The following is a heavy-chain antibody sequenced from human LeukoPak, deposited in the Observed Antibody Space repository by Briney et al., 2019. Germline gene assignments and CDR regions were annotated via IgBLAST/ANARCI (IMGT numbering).Heavy chain of an antibody. D-gene: IGHD2-2*01. CDR3: ATSLKGYCSSTSCHLAFDY. CDR2: ISGSGGST. V-gene: IGHV3-23*01. Sequence: GGSLRLSCAASGFTFSSYAMSWVRQAPGKGLEWVSAISGSGGSTYYADSVKGRFTISRDNSKNTLYLQMNSLRAEDTAVYYCATSLKGYCSSTSCHLAFDYWGQGTLVTVSS. CDR1: GFTFSSYA. J-gene: IGHJ4*02.